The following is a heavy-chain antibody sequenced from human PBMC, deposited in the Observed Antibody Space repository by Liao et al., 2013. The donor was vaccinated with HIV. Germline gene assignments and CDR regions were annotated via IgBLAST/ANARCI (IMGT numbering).Heavy chain of an antibody. CDR2: INHSGST. CDR1: GGSISSGDYY. Sequence: QVQLQESGPGLVKPSQTLSLTCTVSGGSISSGDYYWSWIRQPPGKGLEWIGEINHSGSTNYNPSLKSRVTISVDTSKNQFSLKLSSVTAADTAVYYCATTLLGYDFWSGYRPSYFDYWGQGTLVTVSS. V-gene: IGHV4-30-4*08. J-gene: IGHJ4*02. D-gene: IGHD3-3*01. CDR3: ATTLLGYDFWSGYRPSYFDY.